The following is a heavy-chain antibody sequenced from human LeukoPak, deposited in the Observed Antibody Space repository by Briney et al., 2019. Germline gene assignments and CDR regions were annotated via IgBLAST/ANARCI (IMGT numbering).Heavy chain of an antibody. Sequence: GGSLRLSCAASGFSFSSYGMHWVRQAPDKGLEWVAVISDAGNKKYYADSVKGRFTISRDNSKFTLSLQMNSLRAEDTAVYYCARALGDALGIWGQGTMVTVSS. CDR1: GFSFSSYG. CDR2: ISDAGNKK. V-gene: IGHV3-30*03. CDR3: ARALGDALGI. J-gene: IGHJ3*02.